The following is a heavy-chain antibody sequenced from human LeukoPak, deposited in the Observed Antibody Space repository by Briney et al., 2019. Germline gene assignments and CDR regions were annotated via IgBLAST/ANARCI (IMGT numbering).Heavy chain of an antibody. V-gene: IGHV1-46*01. CDR3: ARTAACRFDY. CDR2: IYPRDGST. Sequence: ASVTVSCKASGYTFTSNYIHWVRQAPGQGLEWMGMIYPRDGSTSYAQKFQGRVTMTRDTSTSTVYVELSSLRPDDTAVYYCARTAACRFDYWGQGTLVTVSS. D-gene: IGHD6-6*01. J-gene: IGHJ4*02. CDR1: GYTFTSNY.